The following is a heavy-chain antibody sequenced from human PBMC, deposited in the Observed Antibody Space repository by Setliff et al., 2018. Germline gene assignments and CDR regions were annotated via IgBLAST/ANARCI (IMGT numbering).Heavy chain of an antibody. CDR2: VTVYNGNT. J-gene: IGHJ4*02. CDR1: GSTFSNYG. Sequence: ASVKVSCKASGSTFSNYGVTWVRQAPGQGLEWMGWVTVYNGNTKYAQNLQGRLTLTTDISTSTAYMELGSLTTDDTAVYYCARVESMVRGKNILRNFDYWGQGIQVTVSS. D-gene: IGHD3-10*01. V-gene: IGHV1-18*01. CDR3: ARVESMVRGKNILRNFDY.